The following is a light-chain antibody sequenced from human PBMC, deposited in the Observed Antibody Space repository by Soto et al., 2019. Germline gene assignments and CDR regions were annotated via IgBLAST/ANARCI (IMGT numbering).Light chain of an antibody. CDR2: YDG. CDR3: QVWDSSSDQYV. V-gene: IGLV3-21*04. J-gene: IGLJ1*01. CDR1: STGSKS. Sequence: SYELTQPPSVSVAPGKTARITCGGSSTGSKSVHWYQQRPGQAPVLVIYYDGRRPSGIPERFSGSNSGNTATLTIGRVEAGDEADYYCQVWDSSSDQYVFGTGTKVTVL.